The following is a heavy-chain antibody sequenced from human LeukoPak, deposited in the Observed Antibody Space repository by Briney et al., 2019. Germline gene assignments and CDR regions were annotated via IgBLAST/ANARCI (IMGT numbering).Heavy chain of an antibody. J-gene: IGHJ4*02. CDR3: AGASSNGVVIDATSFDL. V-gene: IGHV3-66*01. Sequence: AGGSLRLSCVVSGFIGGDGYMNWVRQAPGKGLEWLSVIYRGGATYYADPVKDRFIISRDSSKNTWHLQLNSLRGEDTAVYYCAGASSNGVVIDATSFDLWGQGTLVTVSS. D-gene: IGHD2-2*01. CDR1: GFIGGDGY. CDR2: IYRGGAT.